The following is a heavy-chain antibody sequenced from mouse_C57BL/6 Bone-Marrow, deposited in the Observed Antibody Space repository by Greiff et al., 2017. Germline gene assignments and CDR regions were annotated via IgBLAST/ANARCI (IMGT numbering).Heavy chain of an antibody. Sequence: EVQLVESGGGLVQPKGSLKLSCAASGFSFNTYAMNWVRQAPGKGLEWVARIRSKSNNYATYYADSVKDRFTISRDDSESMLYLQMNNLKTEDTAMYYCVRRFYYYEAMDYWGQGTSVTVSS. CDR3: VRRFYYYEAMDY. CDR2: IRSKSNNYAT. CDR1: GFSFNTYA. J-gene: IGHJ4*01. D-gene: IGHD1-1*01. V-gene: IGHV10-1*01.